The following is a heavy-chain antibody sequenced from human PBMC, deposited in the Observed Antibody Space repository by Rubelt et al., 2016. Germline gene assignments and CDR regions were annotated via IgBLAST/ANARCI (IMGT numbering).Heavy chain of an antibody. V-gene: IGHV3-23*04. D-gene: IGHD6-19*01. Sequence: EVHLVESGGGLVQTGGSLRLSCAASGFTFAGYAMTFVRQAPGRGLEWVSASVGSGSTTYYADSVKGRLTISRDNSKKTMYLQMNTRRAEDTAVDYCAKARDITGWYGFDYWGQGTLVTVSS. CDR2: SVGSGSTT. CDR1: GFTFAGYA. J-gene: IGHJ4*02. CDR3: AKARDITGWYGFDY.